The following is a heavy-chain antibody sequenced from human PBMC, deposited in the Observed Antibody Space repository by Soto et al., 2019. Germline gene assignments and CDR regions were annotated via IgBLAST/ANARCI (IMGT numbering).Heavy chain of an antibody. Sequence: ASVKVSCKASGYTFTSYGISWVRQAPGQGLEWMGWISAYNGNTNYAQKLQGRVTMTTDTSTSTAYMELRSLRSDDTAVYYCARDRNYDFWSGYFMAPGDAFDIWGQGTMVTVSS. CDR2: ISAYNGNT. CDR3: ARDRNYDFWSGYFMAPGDAFDI. D-gene: IGHD3-3*01. CDR1: GYTFTSYG. J-gene: IGHJ3*02. V-gene: IGHV1-18*01.